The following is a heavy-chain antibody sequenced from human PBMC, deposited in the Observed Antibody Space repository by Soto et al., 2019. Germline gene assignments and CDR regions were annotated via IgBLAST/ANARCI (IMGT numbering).Heavy chain of an antibody. CDR3: ARGPHQYYYDSSGYYTHDY. CDR1: GFTFSSYA. CDR2: ISYDGSNK. J-gene: IGHJ4*02. D-gene: IGHD3-22*01. Sequence: QVQLVESGGGGVQPGRSLRLSCAASGFTFSSYAMHWVRQAPGKGLEWVAVISYDGSNKYYADSVKGRFTISRDNSKNTLYLQMNSLRAEDTAVYYCARGPHQYYYDSSGYYTHDYWGQGTLVTVSS. V-gene: IGHV3-30-3*01.